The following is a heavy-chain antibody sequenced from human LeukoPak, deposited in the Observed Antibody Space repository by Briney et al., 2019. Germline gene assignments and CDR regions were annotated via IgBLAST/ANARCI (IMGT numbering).Heavy chain of an antibody. D-gene: IGHD4-17*01. J-gene: IGHJ4*02. CDR3: ARDQMTTVTTD. CDR2: ISSSSSYI. CDR1: GFTFSSYS. V-gene: IGHV3-21*01. Sequence: GGSLRLSCAASGFTFSSYSMNWVRQAPGKGLEWVSSISSSSSYIYYADSVKGRFTISRDNAKNPLYLQMNSLRAEDTAVYYCARDQMTTVTTDWGQGTLVTVSS.